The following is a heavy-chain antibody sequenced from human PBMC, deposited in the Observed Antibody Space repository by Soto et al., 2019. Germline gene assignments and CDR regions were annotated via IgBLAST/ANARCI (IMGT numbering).Heavy chain of an antibody. CDR1: GFTFSSYA. CDR2: ISGSGGST. Sequence: EVQLLESGGGLVQPGGSLRLSCAASGFTFSSYAMSWVRQAPGKGLEWVSAISGSGGSTYYADSVKGRFTISRDNSTNTLYLQMNSLRAEDTAVYYCAKEWDYDILTGSNFDYWGQGTLFTVSS. D-gene: IGHD3-9*01. CDR3: AKEWDYDILTGSNFDY. V-gene: IGHV3-23*01. J-gene: IGHJ4*02.